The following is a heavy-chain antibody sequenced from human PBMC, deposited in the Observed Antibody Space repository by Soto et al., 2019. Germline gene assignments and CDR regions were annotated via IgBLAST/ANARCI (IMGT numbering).Heavy chain of an antibody. CDR1: GGSISSYY. CDR3: ARGIKGPFEY. J-gene: IGHJ4*02. CDR2: IYYSGST. Sequence: SETLSLTCTVSGGSISSYYWSWIRQPPGKGLEWIGYIYYSGSTNYNPSLKSRVTISVDTSKNQFSLKLSSVTAADTAVYYCARGIKGPFEYWGQGTMVTVSS. V-gene: IGHV4-59*01.